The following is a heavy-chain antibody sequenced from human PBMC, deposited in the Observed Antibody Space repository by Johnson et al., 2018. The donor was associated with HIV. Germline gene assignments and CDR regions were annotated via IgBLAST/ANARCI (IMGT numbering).Heavy chain of an antibody. CDR2: FYSGGST. CDR1: GFTVSSNY. Sequence: VQLVESGGDLIQPGGSLRLSCVASGFTVSSNYMSWVRQAPWKGLEWVSVFYSGGSTYYADSVKGRFTISRDNSKNTLYLQMNSLRAEDTAVYYCARDFSVRAFDIWGQGTMVTVSS. J-gene: IGHJ3*02. CDR3: ARDFSVRAFDI. V-gene: IGHV3-53*01. D-gene: IGHD3-10*01.